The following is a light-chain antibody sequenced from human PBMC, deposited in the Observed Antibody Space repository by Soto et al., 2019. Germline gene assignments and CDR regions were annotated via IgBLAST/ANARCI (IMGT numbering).Light chain of an antibody. CDR3: AAWDDSLSGVV. CDR1: SSNIGSNY. V-gene: IGLV1-47*01. CDR2: RNS. Sequence: QSLLTQPPSASGTPGQRVTISCSGSSSNIGSNYVYWYQQLPGTVPQLLIYRNSERPSGVPDRFSGSKSGTSASLAISGLRSEDEADYYCAAWDDSLSGVVFGGGTKVTVL. J-gene: IGLJ2*01.